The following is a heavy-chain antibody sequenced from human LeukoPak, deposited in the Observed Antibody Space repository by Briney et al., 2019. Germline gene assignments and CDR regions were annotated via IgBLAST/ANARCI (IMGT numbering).Heavy chain of an antibody. D-gene: IGHD3-22*01. CDR1: GFTFSSYE. CDR3: ARDNYDSSGYYFD. CDR2: ISSSGSTT. Sequence: PGGSLRLSCAASGFTFSSYEMNWVRQAPGKGLEWVSYISSSGSTTHYAASVKGRFTISRDNAKKSLYLQMNSLRAEDTAVYYCARDNYDSSGYYFDWGQGTLVTVSS. J-gene: IGHJ4*02. V-gene: IGHV3-48*03.